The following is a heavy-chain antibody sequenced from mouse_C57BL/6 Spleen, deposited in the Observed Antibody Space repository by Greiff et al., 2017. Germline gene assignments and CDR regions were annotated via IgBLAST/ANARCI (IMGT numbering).Heavy chain of an antibody. J-gene: IGHJ3*01. CDR1: GYTFTSYW. CDR2: IYPGNSDT. V-gene: IGHV1-5*01. Sequence: VQLQQPGAELVRPGASVKMSCKTSGYTFTSYWMHWVKQRPGQGLEWIGAIYPGNSDTSYNQKFKGKAKLTAVTSASTAYMELSSLTNEASAVYDCMSNYEGGCAYWGQGTLVTVSA. D-gene: IGHD2-5*01. CDR3: MSNYEGGCAY.